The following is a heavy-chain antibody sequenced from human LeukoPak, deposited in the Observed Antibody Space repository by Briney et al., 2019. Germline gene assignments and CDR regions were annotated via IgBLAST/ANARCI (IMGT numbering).Heavy chain of an antibody. V-gene: IGHV4-34*01. J-gene: IGHJ4*02. CDR1: GGSFSGYY. CDR2: INHSGST. D-gene: IGHD3-10*01. CDR3: ARVLLRYYYGSGSGYFDY. Sequence: SGTLSLTCAVYGGSFSGYYWSWIRQPPGKGLEWIGEINHSGSTNYNPSLKSRVTISVDTSKNQFSLKLSSVTAADTAVYYCARVLLRYYYGSGSGYFDYWGQGTLVTVSS.